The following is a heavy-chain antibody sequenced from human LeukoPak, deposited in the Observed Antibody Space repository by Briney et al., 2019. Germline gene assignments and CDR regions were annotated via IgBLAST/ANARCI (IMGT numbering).Heavy chain of an antibody. CDR2: IYTSGST. V-gene: IGHV4-4*07. J-gene: IGHJ6*02. CDR1: GDSIINYY. D-gene: IGHD3-22*01. Sequence: SETLSLTCSVSGDSIINYYWSWIRQPAGKGLEWIGRIYTSGSTNYNPSLKSRVTMSVDTSKNQFSLKLSSVTAADTAVYYCARGDYYDSSGYYSHYYYGMDVWGQGTTVTVSS. CDR3: ARGDYYDSSGYYSHYYYGMDV.